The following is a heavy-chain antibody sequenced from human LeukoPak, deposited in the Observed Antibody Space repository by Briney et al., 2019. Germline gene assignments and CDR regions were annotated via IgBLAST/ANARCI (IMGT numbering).Heavy chain of an antibody. CDR2: ISYSGGST. V-gene: IGHV3-23*01. CDR3: VRHIAARTPCYFDY. D-gene: IGHD6-6*01. Sequence: PGGSLRLSCAASGFTFSSNAMSWVRQAPGKGLEWVSGISYSGGSTYYADSVKGRFTISRDNSKNTLYLQMNSLRAEDTAVYYCVRHIAARTPCYFDYWGQGTLVTVSS. J-gene: IGHJ4*02. CDR1: GFTFSSNA.